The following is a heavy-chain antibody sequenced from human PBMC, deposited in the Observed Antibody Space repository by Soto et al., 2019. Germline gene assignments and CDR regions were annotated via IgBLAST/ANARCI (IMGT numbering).Heavy chain of an antibody. Sequence: DVQLLESGGDLIQPGGSLRLSCAASGFTFSTYTMRWVRQAPGKGLEWVSTISSSGADTYYADSVKGRFTISRDNSKNSLYQQMNSLRGEETAIYVRANKVSTRPPGAFDSGGQGTMVTASS. CDR2: ISSSGADT. D-gene: IGHD1-1*01. V-gene: IGHV3-23*01. J-gene: IGHJ3*02. CDR1: GFTFSTYT. CDR3: ANKVSTRPPGAFDS.